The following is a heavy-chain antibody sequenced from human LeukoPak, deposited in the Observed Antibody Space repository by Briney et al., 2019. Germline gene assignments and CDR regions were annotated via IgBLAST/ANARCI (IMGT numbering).Heavy chain of an antibody. V-gene: IGHV3-30*03. CDR2: ISYDGSNK. CDR1: GFTFNSYG. CDR3: ARSGPYSSGWYSSGGYFDY. D-gene: IGHD6-19*01. J-gene: IGHJ4*02. Sequence: GGSLRLSCAASGFTFNSYGMHWVRQAPGKGLEWVAVISYDGSNKYYADSVKGRFTISRDNSKNTLYLQMNSLRAEDTAVYYCARSGPYSSGWYSSGGYFDYRGQGTLVTVSS.